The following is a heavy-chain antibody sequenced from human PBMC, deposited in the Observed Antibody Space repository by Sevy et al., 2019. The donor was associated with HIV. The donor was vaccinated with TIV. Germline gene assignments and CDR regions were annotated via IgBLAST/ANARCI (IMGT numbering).Heavy chain of an antibody. J-gene: IGHJ4*02. D-gene: IGHD2-2*01. Sequence: GGSLRLSCAASGFTFSSYTMNWVRQAPGKGLEWVSSITSGSTYIYYADSVKGRFTISRDNAKNSLYLQMNSLRAEDXXXXXXXXXXGCXXTXCLLYLDYWGQGSLVTVSS. CDR1: GFTFSSYT. CDR2: ITSGSTYI. V-gene: IGHV3-21*01. CDR3: XXXXGCXXTXCLLYLDY.